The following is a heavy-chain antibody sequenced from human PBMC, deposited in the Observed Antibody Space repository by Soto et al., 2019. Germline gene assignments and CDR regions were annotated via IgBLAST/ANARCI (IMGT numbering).Heavy chain of an antibody. J-gene: IGHJ4*02. CDR1: GGSISSGGYY. CDR3: ARGYEQQLGRYDY. CDR2: IYYSGST. Sequence: ASETLSLTCTVSGGSISSGGYYWSWIRQHPGKGLEWIGYIYYSGSTYYNPSLKSRVTISVDTSKNQFSLKLSSVTAADTAVYYCARGYEQQLGRYDYWGQGTLVTVSS. D-gene: IGHD6-13*01. V-gene: IGHV4-31*03.